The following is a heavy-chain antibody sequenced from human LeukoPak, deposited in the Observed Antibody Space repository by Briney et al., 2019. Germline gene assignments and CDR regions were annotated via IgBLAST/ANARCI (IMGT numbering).Heavy chain of an antibody. CDR2: ISYDGSNK. CDR3: AKGIGDVVVVAATEDAFDI. J-gene: IGHJ3*02. Sequence: PGRSLRPSCAASGFTFSSYGMHWVRQAPGKGLEWVAVISYDGSNKYYADSVKGRFTISRDNSKNTLYLQMNSLRAEDTAVYYCAKGIGDVVVVAATEDAFDIWGQGTMVTVSS. V-gene: IGHV3-30*18. D-gene: IGHD2-15*01. CDR1: GFTFSSYG.